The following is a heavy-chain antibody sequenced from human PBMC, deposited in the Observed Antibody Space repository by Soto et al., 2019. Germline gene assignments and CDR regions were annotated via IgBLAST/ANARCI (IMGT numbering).Heavy chain of an antibody. J-gene: IGHJ4*02. D-gene: IGHD4-17*01. Sequence: PGGSLRLSCAASGFTFNIYAMTWVRQAPGKGLEWVSTTGATGRTTYYSDAVKGRFTVSRDNSKNTLYLQMNSLRAEDTAVYYCAKLRYGGNSAYFDYWGQGTLVTVSS. V-gene: IGHV3-23*01. CDR2: TGATGRTT. CDR3: AKLRYGGNSAYFDY. CDR1: GFTFNIYA.